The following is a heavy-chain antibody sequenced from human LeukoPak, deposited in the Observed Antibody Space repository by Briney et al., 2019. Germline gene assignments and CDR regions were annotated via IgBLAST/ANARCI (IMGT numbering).Heavy chain of an antibody. Sequence: GGSLRLSCAASGFTFSSYAMSWVRQAPGKGLEWVSAISGGGGSTYYGDSVKGRFTISRDNSKNTLYLQMNSLRAEDTAVYYCAAVDVDTAFPWGQGTLVTVSS. J-gene: IGHJ5*02. CDR1: GFTFSSYA. CDR2: ISGGGGST. D-gene: IGHD5-18*01. CDR3: AAVDVDTAFP. V-gene: IGHV3-23*01.